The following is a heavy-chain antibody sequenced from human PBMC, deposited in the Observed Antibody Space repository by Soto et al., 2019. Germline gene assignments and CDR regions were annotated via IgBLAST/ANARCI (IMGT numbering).Heavy chain of an antibody. J-gene: IGHJ6*03. CDR1: GFTVSSNY. D-gene: IGHD2-8*01. CDR3: ASAQDCTNGVCYGYYYYMDV. CDR2: IYSGGST. Sequence: EVQLVESGGGLVQPGGSLRLSCAASGFTVSSNYMSWVREAPGKGLEWVSVIYSGGSTYYADSVKGRFTISRHNSKNTLYLQMNSLRAEDTAVYYCASAQDCTNGVCYGYYYYMDVWGKGTTVTVSS. V-gene: IGHV3-53*04.